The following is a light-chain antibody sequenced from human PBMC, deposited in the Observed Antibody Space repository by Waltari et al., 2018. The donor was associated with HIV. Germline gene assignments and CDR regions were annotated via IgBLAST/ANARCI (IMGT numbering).Light chain of an antibody. J-gene: IGLJ3*02. CDR1: SSDIGGYNY. CDR3: CSYGGRAGFGL. Sequence: QSGLTQPRSVSGSPGQLVTISCTGTSSDIGGYNYVSWYQHHPGKVPKILIYDVTKRPSGVPDRFAGSKSGNTASLTISGLQTEDEADYYCCSYGGRAGFGLFGGGTKLTVL. CDR2: DVT. V-gene: IGLV2-11*01.